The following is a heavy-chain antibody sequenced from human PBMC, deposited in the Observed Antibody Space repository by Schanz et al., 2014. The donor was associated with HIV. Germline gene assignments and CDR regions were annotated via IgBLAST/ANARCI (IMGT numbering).Heavy chain of an antibody. Sequence: QVQLVESGGGVVQPGRSLRLSCATSGFNLGDHYMEWVRQAPGKGLEWVAVIWYDGSNKYYADSVKGRFTISRDNSKNTLYLQMNSLRAEDTAVYYCAKEGYGEGYYGIDVWGQGTTVTVSS. V-gene: IGHV3-33*06. CDR3: AKEGYGEGYYGIDV. J-gene: IGHJ6*02. CDR2: IWYDGSNK. CDR1: GFNLGDHY. D-gene: IGHD4-17*01.